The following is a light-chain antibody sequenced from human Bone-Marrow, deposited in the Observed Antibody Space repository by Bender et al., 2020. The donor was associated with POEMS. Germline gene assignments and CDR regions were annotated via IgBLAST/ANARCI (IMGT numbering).Light chain of an antibody. CDR3: AAWRPGLNSGV. V-gene: IGLV1-44*01. CDR2: SAT. Sequence: QSVLTQPPSASGTPGQRATISCSGSNSNIGTNAVHWYQQFPGTAPTLRLYSATQRPSGVPDRFYAFKSGTSASLAISGRQSEDGADYSCAAWRPGLNSGVSSGGTKGTVL. CDR1: NSNIGTNA. J-gene: IGLJ6*01.